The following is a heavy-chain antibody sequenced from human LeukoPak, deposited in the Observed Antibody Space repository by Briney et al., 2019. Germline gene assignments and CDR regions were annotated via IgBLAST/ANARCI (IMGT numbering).Heavy chain of an antibody. Sequence: SETLSLTCTVSGGSISSYYWSWIRQPPGEGLEWIGYIYSSGSTNYNPSLESRVTISVDTSKNQFSLKLTSMTAADTAVYYCARGDHYYYTMDVWGKGTTVTVSS. CDR3: ARGDHYYYTMDV. V-gene: IGHV4-59*01. CDR2: IYSSGST. J-gene: IGHJ6*04. CDR1: GGSISSYY. D-gene: IGHD2-21*02.